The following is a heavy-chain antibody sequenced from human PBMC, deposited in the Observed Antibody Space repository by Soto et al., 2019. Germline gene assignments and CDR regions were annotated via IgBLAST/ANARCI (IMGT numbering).Heavy chain of an antibody. CDR1: GGSFSGYY. CDR2: INHSGST. CDR3: VRGSSRRGRDAFDI. D-gene: IGHD3-10*01. J-gene: IGHJ3*02. V-gene: IGHV4-34*01. Sequence: PSETLSLTCAVYGGSFSGYYWSWIRQPPGKGLEWIGEINHSGSTNYNPSLKSRVTISVDTSKNQFSLKLSSVTAADTAVYYCVRGSSRRGRDAFDIWGQGTMVTVSS.